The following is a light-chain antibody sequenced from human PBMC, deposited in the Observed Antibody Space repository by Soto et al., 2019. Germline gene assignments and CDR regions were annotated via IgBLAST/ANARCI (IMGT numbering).Light chain of an antibody. CDR2: DAS. V-gene: IGKV3-11*01. CDR3: QQRSTWPLT. Sequence: EIVLTQSPVTLSLSAGETATLSCRASQSVRDYLAWYQQKPGQAPRLLIYDASNRATGIPARFSGSGSGTDFTLSIISLDPEDFAVYYCQQRSTWPLTFGGGTKVEIK. J-gene: IGKJ4*01. CDR1: QSVRDY.